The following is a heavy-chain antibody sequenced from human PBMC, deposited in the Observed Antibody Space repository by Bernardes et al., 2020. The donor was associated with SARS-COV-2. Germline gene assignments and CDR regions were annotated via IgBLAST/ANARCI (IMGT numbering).Heavy chain of an antibody. V-gene: IGHV3-73*01. CDR1: GFNFSGSA. Sequence: GGSLRLSCAASGFNFSGSAIQWVRQPSGKGLEWIGRIRSKPKGYATTYAASLKGRFVISRDDSRNTAYLQIHSLKIEDTAVYYCTGDYLYWDQGTLVSVS. D-gene: IGHD4-17*01. CDR2: IRSKPKGYAT. CDR3: TGDYLY. J-gene: IGHJ4*02.